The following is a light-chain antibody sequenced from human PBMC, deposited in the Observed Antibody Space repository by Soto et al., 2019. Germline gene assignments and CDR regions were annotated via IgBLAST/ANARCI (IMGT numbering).Light chain of an antibody. CDR1: SSDVGGYNY. Sequence: QSALTQPASVSGSPGQSITISCTGTSSDVGGYNYVSWYQQHPCKAPKVMIYDVSKRPSGVSNRFSCSKSGNTASLSISGLQAEDEADYYCNSYTSSSTLPYVFGTGTKLTVL. J-gene: IGLJ1*01. V-gene: IGLV2-14*01. CDR3: NSYTSSSTLPYV. CDR2: DVS.